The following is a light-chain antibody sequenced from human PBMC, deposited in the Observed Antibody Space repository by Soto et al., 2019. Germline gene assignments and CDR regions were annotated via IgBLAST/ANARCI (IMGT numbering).Light chain of an antibody. CDR2: GAS. Sequence: EIVMTQSPGTLSLSPGERATLSCRASQSVSSNFLAWYQQRPGQAPRLLMDGASSRAAGIPDRFSGSGSGTDFTLTISRLEPEDFAVYYCHHYGRSAIFTFGPGTTGDIK. CDR1: QSVSSNF. V-gene: IGKV3-20*01. J-gene: IGKJ3*01. CDR3: HHYGRSAIFT.